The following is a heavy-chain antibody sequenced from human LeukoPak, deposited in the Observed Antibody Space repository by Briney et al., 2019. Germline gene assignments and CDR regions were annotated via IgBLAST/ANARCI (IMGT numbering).Heavy chain of an antibody. CDR3: ARAQGYYDYVWGSYRYQYYFDY. J-gene: IGHJ4*02. D-gene: IGHD3-16*02. CDR2: ISAYNGNT. V-gene: IGHV1-18*01. CDR1: GYTFTSYG. Sequence: ASVKVSCKASGYTFTSYGISWMRQAPGQGLEWMGWISAYNGNTNYAQKLQGRVTMTTDTSTSTAYMELRSLRSDDTAVYYCARAQGYYDYVWGSYRYQYYFDYWGQGTLVTVSS.